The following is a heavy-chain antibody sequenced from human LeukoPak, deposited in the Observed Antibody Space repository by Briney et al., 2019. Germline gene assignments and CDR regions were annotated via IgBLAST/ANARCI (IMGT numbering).Heavy chain of an antibody. J-gene: IGHJ4*02. CDR1: GFTFSSYE. Sequence: GGSLRLSCAASGFTFSSYEMNWVRQAPGKGLEWVSYISSSGSTIHYADSVKGRFTISRDNAKNSLYLQMNSLRAEDTAVYYCARFQLRYFDPFDYWGQGTLVPVSS. D-gene: IGHD3-9*01. CDR3: ARFQLRYFDPFDY. CDR2: ISSSGSTI. V-gene: IGHV3-48*03.